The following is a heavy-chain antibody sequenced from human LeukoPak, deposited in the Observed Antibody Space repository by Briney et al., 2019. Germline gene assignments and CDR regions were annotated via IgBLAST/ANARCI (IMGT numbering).Heavy chain of an antibody. Sequence: SETLSLTCTVSGGSISSSSYYWGWIRQPPGKGLEWIGYIYYSGSTNYNPSLKSRVTISVDTSKNQFSLKLSSVTAADTAVYYCARDQYSGSYYGWFDPWGQGTLVTVSS. CDR2: IYYSGST. J-gene: IGHJ5*02. CDR1: GGSISSSSYY. CDR3: ARDQYSGSYYGWFDP. D-gene: IGHD1-26*01. V-gene: IGHV4-61*01.